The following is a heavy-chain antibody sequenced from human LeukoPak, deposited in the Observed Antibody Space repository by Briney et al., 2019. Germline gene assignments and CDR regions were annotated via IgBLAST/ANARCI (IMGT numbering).Heavy chain of an antibody. CDR2: INHSGST. D-gene: IGHD2-2*01. CDR1: GGSFSGYY. V-gene: IGHV4-34*01. J-gene: IGHJ6*02. CDR3: ARGRNCSSTSCYRHYYYYGMDV. Sequence: SSETLSLTCAVYGGSFSGYYWSWIRQPPGKGLEWIGEINHSGSTNYNPSLKSRVTISVDTSKNQFSLKLSSVTAADTAVYYCARGRNCSSTSCYRHYYYYGMDVWGQGTTVTVSS.